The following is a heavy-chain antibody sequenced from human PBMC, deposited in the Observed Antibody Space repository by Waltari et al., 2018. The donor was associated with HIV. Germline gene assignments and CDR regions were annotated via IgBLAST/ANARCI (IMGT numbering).Heavy chain of an antibody. CDR1: GFTFDDYG. CDR2: INWNGGST. D-gene: IGHD3-16*01. V-gene: IGHV3-20*01. Sequence: EVQLVESGGGVVRPGGSLRLSCAASGFTFDDYGMSWVRQAPGKGGEWVSGINWNGGSTAYADSVKGRFTISRDNAKNALYLQMNSLRPEDTALYHCVRRGTVAGWFDPWGQGTLVTVSS. CDR3: VRRGTVAGWFDP. J-gene: IGHJ5*02.